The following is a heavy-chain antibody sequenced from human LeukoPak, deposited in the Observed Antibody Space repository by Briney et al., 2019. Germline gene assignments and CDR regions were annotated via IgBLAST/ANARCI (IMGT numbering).Heavy chain of an antibody. CDR1: GGSISSGSYY. D-gene: IGHD6-13*01. J-gene: IGHJ4*02. Sequence: PSQTLSLTCIVSGGSISSGSYYWSWIRQPAGKGLEWIGRIYTSGSTNYNPSLKSRVTISVDTSKNQFSLKLSSVTAADTAVYYCARDSSSWPIAYWGQGTLVTVSS. V-gene: IGHV4-61*02. CDR2: IYTSGST. CDR3: ARDSSSWPIAY.